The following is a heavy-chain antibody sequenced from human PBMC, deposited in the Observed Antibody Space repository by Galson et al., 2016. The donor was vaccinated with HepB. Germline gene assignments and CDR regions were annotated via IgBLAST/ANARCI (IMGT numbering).Heavy chain of an antibody. CDR2: IVPLFGTA. D-gene: IGHD3-3*02. CDR1: GGTFNSYA. CDR3: ARDRLSIFAGVNPRGLLN. V-gene: IGHV1-69*13. J-gene: IGHJ4*02. Sequence: SVKVSCKASGGTFNSYAITWVRQAPGQGLEWMGGIVPLFGTANYAQKFQGRVTITADESTSTAYMELSSLSSEDTAVYYCARDRLSIFAGVNPRGLLNWGQGTLVTVSS.